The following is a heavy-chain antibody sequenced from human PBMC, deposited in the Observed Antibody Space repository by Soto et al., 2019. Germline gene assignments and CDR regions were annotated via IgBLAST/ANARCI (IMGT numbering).Heavy chain of an antibody. CDR3: ARDYLYWYFDL. CDR2: IKQDGSEK. CDR1: GFTFSSYW. D-gene: IGHD3-10*01. Sequence: EVQLVESGGGLVQPGGSLRLSCAASGFTFSSYWMSWVRQAPGKGLEWVANIKQDGSEKYYVDSVKGRFTISRDNAKNSLYLQMNSLRADDTAVYYCARDYLYWYFDLWGRGTLVTVSS. J-gene: IGHJ2*01. V-gene: IGHV3-7*01.